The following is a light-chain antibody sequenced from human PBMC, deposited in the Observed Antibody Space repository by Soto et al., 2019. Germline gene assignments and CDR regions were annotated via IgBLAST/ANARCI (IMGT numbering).Light chain of an antibody. J-gene: IGKJ1*01. CDR2: GTS. CDR3: QQYGSSRT. CDR1: QSVSSNN. Sequence: EIVLTQSPGTLSLSPGERATLSCRASQSVSSNNLAWYQQKPGQAPRLLIYGTSTRATGIPDRFSGSGSGTDFTLIISRREPEDFAVYYFQQYGSSRTFGQGTNVEIK. V-gene: IGKV3-20*01.